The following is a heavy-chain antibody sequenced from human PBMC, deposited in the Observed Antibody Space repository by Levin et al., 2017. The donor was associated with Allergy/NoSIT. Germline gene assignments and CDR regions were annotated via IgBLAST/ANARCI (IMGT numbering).Heavy chain of an antibody. CDR2: IDWDDDK. J-gene: IGHJ4*02. D-gene: IGHD3-10*01. V-gene: IGHV2-70*11. CDR3: ALATNHYYGRGFDY. Sequence: SGPTLVKPTQTLTLTCTFSGFSLTTSGMCVSWIRQPPGNALEWLARIDWDDDKYYSTSLKTRLTISRDTSKNQVVLTMTSMDPVDTATYYCALATNHYYGRGFDYWGQGTPVTVSS. CDR1: GFSLTTSGMC.